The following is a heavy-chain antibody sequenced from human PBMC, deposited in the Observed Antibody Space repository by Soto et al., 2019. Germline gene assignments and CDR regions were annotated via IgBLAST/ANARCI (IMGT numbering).Heavy chain of an antibody. D-gene: IGHD3-22*01. CDR2: IYPGDSDT. Sequence: PGESLKISCKGSGYNFTSYWISWVRQMPGEGLEWMGAIYPGDSDTRYSPSFQGQVTISADKSISTAYMQWSSLQASDTAMYYCARQIYYFDTCHNFQYYFDSWGQGTPVTVSS. J-gene: IGHJ4*02. V-gene: IGHV5-51*01. CDR1: GYNFTSYW. CDR3: ARQIYYFDTCHNFQYYFDS.